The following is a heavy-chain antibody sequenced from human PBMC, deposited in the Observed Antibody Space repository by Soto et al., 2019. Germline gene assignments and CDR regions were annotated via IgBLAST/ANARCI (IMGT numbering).Heavy chain of an antibody. J-gene: IGHJ4*02. CDR3: ARKKSYRGDFDY. Sequence: SETLSLTCHVSDASTSSYSWSWIRQPPGKGLEWIGYIYSSGNTNYNPSLKSRVTISVDTSKNQFSMKLSSVTAAVTAVYYCARKKSYRGDFDYWGQGTLVTVSS. CDR2: IYSSGNT. CDR1: DASTSSYS. D-gene: IGHD3-10*01. V-gene: IGHV4-59*01.